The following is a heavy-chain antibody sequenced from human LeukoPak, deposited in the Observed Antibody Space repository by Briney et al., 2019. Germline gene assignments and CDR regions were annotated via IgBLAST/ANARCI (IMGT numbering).Heavy chain of an antibody. CDR2: INHSGST. J-gene: IGHJ4*02. D-gene: IGHD4-23*01. CDR1: GGSFSGYY. V-gene: IGHV4-34*01. Sequence: SETLSLTCAVYGGSFSGYYWSWIRQPPGKGLEWIGEINHSGSTNYNPSLKSRVTISVDTSKNQFSLKLSSVTAADTAVYYCARVHYGGNSGDYWGQGTLVTVSS. CDR3: ARVHYGGNSGDY.